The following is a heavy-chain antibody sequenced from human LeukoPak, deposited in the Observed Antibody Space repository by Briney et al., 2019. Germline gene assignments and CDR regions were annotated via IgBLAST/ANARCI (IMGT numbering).Heavy chain of an antibody. D-gene: IGHD4-17*01. J-gene: IGHJ4*02. V-gene: IGHV3-23*01. CDR2: ISGSGAST. CDR1: GFTFSNYA. CDR3: SIPAGAMTTVDTGDY. Sequence: QSGGSLRLSCAASGFTFSNYAMSWVRQAPGKGLEWVSGISGSGASTYYTASVKGRFTISRDNSKNTLYLQMNSLKAEDTAVYYCSIPAGAMTTVDTGDYWGQGTLVTVSS.